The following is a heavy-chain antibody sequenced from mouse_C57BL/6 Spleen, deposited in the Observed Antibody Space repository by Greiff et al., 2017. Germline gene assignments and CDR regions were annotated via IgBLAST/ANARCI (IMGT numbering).Heavy chain of an antibody. Sequence: VQLQQPGAELVKPGASVKMSCKASGYTFTSYWITWVKQRPGQGLEWIGDIYPGSGSTNYNEKFKGKATLTVDTSSSTAYMQLSSLTSEDSAVYYCERSGGYCVGVFADWGQGTLVTVSA. V-gene: IGHV1-55*01. CDR3: ERSGGYCVGVFAD. D-gene: IGHD1-1*02. J-gene: IGHJ3*01. CDR1: GYTFTSYW. CDR2: IYPGSGST.